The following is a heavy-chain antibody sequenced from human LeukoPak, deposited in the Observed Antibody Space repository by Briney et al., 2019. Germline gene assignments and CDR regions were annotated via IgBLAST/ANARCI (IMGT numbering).Heavy chain of an antibody. CDR1: GFTFSSYA. CDR2: ISGSGAST. Sequence: GGSLRLSCAASGFTFSSYAMSWVRQAPGKGLESVSAISGSGASTYYADSVKGWFTISRDNSKNTLYLQMNSMRAEDTAVYYCAKEWKDSSGYYYYFDYWGQGPLVTVSS. V-gene: IGHV3-23*01. J-gene: IGHJ4*02. CDR3: AKEWKDSSGYYYYFDY. D-gene: IGHD3-22*01.